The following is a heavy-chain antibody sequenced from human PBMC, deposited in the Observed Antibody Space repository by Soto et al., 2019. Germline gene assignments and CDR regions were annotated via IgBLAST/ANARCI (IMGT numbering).Heavy chain of an antibody. V-gene: IGHV1-18*04. Sequence: ASVKVSCKASGYTFTSYGISWVRQAPGQGLEWMGWISAYNGNTNYAQKLQGRVTMTTDTSTSTAYMELRSLRSDDTAVYYCARDPYDYVWGSPTGFDYWGQGTLVTVSS. D-gene: IGHD3-16*01. CDR1: GYTFTSYG. J-gene: IGHJ4*02. CDR3: ARDPYDYVWGSPTGFDY. CDR2: ISAYNGNT.